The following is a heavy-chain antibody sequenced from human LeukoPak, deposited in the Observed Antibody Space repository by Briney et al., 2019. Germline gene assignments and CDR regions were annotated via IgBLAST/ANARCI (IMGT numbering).Heavy chain of an antibody. J-gene: IGHJ6*03. CDR1: XXTXSSNY. CDR3: AKMEGQRLYDYCMDV. CDR2: IYSGGST. Sequence: SXXTXSSNYXTWVRQAPGKGLGWVSIIYSGGSTYYADPVKGRFTISRDNSKNTLYLHMNSLRADDTAVYYCAKMEGQRLYDYCMDVWGRGTTVTVSS. D-gene: IGHD2-8*01. V-gene: IGHV3-66*01.